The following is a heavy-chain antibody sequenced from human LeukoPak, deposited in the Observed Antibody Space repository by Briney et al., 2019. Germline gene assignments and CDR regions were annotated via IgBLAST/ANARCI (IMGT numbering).Heavy chain of an antibody. V-gene: IGHV3-23*01. D-gene: IGHD4-17*01. Sequence: PGGSLRLSCAASGFTFSSFGMSWVRQAPGKGLEWVSAISSTGGTAYYADSVKGRFTISRDNSKNTLYLQMNSLRAEDTAVYYCAKTQTTVTTTIDYWGQGTLVTVSS. CDR1: GFTFSSFG. CDR3: AKTQTTVTTTIDY. CDR2: ISSTGGTA. J-gene: IGHJ4*02.